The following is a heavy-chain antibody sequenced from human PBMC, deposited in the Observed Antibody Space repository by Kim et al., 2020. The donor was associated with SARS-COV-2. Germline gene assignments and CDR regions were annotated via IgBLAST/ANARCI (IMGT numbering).Heavy chain of an antibody. CDR2: IRRDGNNYAT. J-gene: IGHJ3*02. V-gene: IGHV3-73*01. CDR1: GISFSGTT. CDR3: ARTSPDSGTYWDGLDI. Sequence: GGSLRLSCAASGISFSGTTIHWVRQASGKGLEWVGRIRRDGNNYATEYAASVKGRFTIARDDSKDTAYLEMNSLKSEDTAIYYCARTSPDSGTYWDGLDIWGQGTMVTVSS. D-gene: IGHD1-26*01.